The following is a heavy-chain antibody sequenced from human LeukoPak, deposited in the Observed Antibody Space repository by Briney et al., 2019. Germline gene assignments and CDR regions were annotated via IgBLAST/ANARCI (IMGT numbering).Heavy chain of an antibody. J-gene: IGHJ4*02. CDR1: GYTFTGYY. D-gene: IGHD3-10*01. V-gene: IGHV1-2*02. CDR2: INPNSGGT. CDR3: ARNLGYYGSGSYFSQSDY. Sequence: ASVKVSCKASGYTFTGYYTHWVRQAPCQGREWMGWINPNSGGTNYAQKFQGSVTMTRDTPISTAYMELSRLRSDDTAVYYCARNLGYYGSGSYFSQSDYWGEGTLVRVSS.